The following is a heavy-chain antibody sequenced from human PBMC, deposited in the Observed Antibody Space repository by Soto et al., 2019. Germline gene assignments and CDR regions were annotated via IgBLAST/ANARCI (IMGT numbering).Heavy chain of an antibody. CDR1: GGSLSRYY. CDR3: ARAWGGNVFDY. V-gene: IGHV4-59*08. Sequence: ALCRAWTVSGGSLSRYYWSWIRQPPGKGLEWIGYIYYSGSTNYNPSLKSRVTISVDTSKNQFSLKLSSVTAADTAVYYCARAWGGNVFDYLRQRTMVTV. J-gene: IGHJ4*02. D-gene: IGHD3-16*01. CDR2: IYYSGST.